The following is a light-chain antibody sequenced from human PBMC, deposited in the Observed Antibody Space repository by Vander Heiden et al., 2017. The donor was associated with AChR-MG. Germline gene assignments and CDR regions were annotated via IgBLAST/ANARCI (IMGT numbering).Light chain of an antibody. J-gene: IGKJ1*01. CDR3: QQRSKWPRT. V-gene: IGKV3-11*01. CDR2: DAS. CDR1: QSVGSD. Sequence: EIVLTQSPATLSLSPGERAALSCRASQSVGSDLAWYQQKPGQAPRLLIYDASNSATGIPARFSGSGSGTDFTLTISSLEPEDVAVYYCQQRSKWPRTFGQGTKVEIK.